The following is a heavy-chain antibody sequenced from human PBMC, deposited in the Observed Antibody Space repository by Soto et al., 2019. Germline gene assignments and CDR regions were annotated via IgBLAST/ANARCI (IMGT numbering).Heavy chain of an antibody. CDR3: AKSDLYIVLLPAAPPLGFDY. CDR2: ISGSGGST. D-gene: IGHD2-2*01. J-gene: IGHJ4*02. CDR1: GFTFSSYA. V-gene: IGHV3-23*01. Sequence: PGGSLRLSFAASGFTFSSYAMSWVRQAPGKGLEWVSTISGSGGSTSYADSVKGRFTISRDNSKNTLYLQMNSLRAEDTAVYYCAKSDLYIVLLPAAPPLGFDYWGQGTLVTVSS.